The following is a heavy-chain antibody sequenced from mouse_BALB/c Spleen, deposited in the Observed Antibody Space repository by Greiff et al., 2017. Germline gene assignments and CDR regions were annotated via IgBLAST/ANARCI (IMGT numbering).Heavy chain of an antibody. CDR2: INPSSGYT. Sequence: VQLQQSAAELARPGASVKMSCKASGYTFTSYTMHWVKQRPGQGLEWIGYINPSSGYTEYNQKFKDKTTLTADKSSSTAYMQLSSLTSEDSAVYYCARGGNYFYWYFDVWGAGTTVTVSS. J-gene: IGHJ1*01. CDR1: GYTFTSYT. D-gene: IGHD2-1*01. CDR3: ARGGNYFYWYFDV. V-gene: IGHV1-4*02.